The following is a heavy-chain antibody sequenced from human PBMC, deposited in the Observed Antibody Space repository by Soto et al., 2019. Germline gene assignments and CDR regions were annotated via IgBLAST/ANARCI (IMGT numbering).Heavy chain of an antibody. CDR2: IYSGGSI. V-gene: IGHV3-53*01. D-gene: IGHD3-22*01. CDR3: AREIYYYDSGGYGRIFGY. Sequence: GGSLRLSCAASGFSVSNTYMSWVRQAPGKGLEWVSVIYSGGSIFYADSVKSRFTISRDNSKNTMFLQMNSLRAQDTAVYYCAREIYYYDSGGYGRIFGYWGQGTLVTVSS. CDR1: GFSVSNTY. J-gene: IGHJ4*02.